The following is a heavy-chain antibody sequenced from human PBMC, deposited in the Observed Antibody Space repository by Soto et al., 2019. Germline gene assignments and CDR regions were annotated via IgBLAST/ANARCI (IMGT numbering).Heavy chain of an antibody. CDR1: GFSFSDSA. D-gene: IGHD2-21*01. J-gene: IGHJ4*02. CDR2: IRSKANDYAT. V-gene: IGHV3-73*01. Sequence: EVQLVESGGGLVQPGGSLKLSCAASGFSFSDSAIQWVRQASGKGLEWVGRIRSKANDYATAYAASVKGRFTISRDDSKHTACLQMNSLKTEDTAVYYCVRHFGETYFDYWGQGTLVTVSS. CDR3: VRHFGETYFDY.